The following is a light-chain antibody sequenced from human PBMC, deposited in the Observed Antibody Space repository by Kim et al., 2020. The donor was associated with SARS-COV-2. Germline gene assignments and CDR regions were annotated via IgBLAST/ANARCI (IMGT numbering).Light chain of an antibody. Sequence: ASLGDRVTITCRASQGIGDYLGWFQQKPGKPPKALIFATSTLQSGVPSRISGRRSGTNFTLTINSLQPEDFATYYCLQYKNYPITFGQGTRLEIK. CDR2: ATS. CDR3: LQYKNYPIT. CDR1: QGIGDY. V-gene: IGKV1-16*01. J-gene: IGKJ5*01.